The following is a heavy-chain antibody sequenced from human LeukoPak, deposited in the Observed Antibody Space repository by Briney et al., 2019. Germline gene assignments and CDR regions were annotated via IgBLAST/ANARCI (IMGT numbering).Heavy chain of an antibody. CDR3: AKDEDYYDSSGYHTSDAFDI. Sequence: RALTLSCAASVFTFISYVMHWVGPAPSRERAGVAVMSYDGSNKYYADSVKGRFTISRDNSKNTLYLQMNSLRAEDTAVYYCAKDEDYYDSSGYHTSDAFDIWGQGTMVTVSS. V-gene: IGHV3-30*18. CDR2: MSYDGSNK. CDR1: VFTFISYV. J-gene: IGHJ3*02. D-gene: IGHD3-22*01.